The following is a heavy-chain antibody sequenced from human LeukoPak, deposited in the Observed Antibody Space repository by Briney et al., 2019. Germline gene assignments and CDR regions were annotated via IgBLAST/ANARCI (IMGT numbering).Heavy chain of an antibody. J-gene: IGHJ3*02. V-gene: IGHV4-31*03. CDR2: IYYSGDT. Sequence: SETLSLTCTVSGGSLSYGGYYWTWIRQHPGKGLEWLGYIYYSGDTYYNPSLKSRVPISVDTSKIHFSLRLSSVTAAYTAVYYCARRVTDRSAPGIAFGIWGQGTMVTVSS. D-gene: IGHD3-22*01. CDR1: GGSLSYGGYY. CDR3: ARRVTDRSAPGIAFGI.